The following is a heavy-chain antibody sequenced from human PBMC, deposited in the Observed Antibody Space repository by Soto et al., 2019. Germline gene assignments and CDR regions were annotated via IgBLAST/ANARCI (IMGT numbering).Heavy chain of an antibody. CDR1: GFTVSSNY. CDR3: AKDRGRWLVLCYFDY. D-gene: IGHD6-19*01. CDR2: ISYDGSNK. Sequence: GGSLRLSCVASGFTVSSNYMTWVRQAPGKGLEWVAVISYDGSNKYYADSVKGRFTISRDNSKNTLYLQMNSLRAEDTAVYYCAKDRGRWLVLCYFDYWGQGTLVTVSS. J-gene: IGHJ4*02. V-gene: IGHV3-30*18.